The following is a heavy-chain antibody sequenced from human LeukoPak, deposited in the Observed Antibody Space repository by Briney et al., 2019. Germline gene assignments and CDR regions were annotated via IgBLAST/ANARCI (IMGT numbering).Heavy chain of an antibody. CDR1: GGSISTYY. J-gene: IGHJ4*02. V-gene: IGHV4-59*01. CDR3: ARYGSGTYRQFDY. Sequence: PSETLSLTCTVSGGSISTYYWSWIRQPPGKGLEWIGYIYYTGSTNYNPSLKSRVTISVDTSRYHFSLKLSSVTAADTAVYYCARYGSGTYRQFDYWGQGTLVTVSS. CDR2: IYYTGST. D-gene: IGHD3-10*01.